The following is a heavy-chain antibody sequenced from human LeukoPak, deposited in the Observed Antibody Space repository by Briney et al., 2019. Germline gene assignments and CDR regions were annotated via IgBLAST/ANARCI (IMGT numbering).Heavy chain of an antibody. CDR2: ISRRSRHL. Sequence: GGSLRLPCAASGFTFSDYSMNWVRQAPGKGLEWVSSISRRSRHLYYAGSVKGRFTISRDNAKNSLYLQMNSLRAEDMAVYYCVRDLMGAGGTTAYFHHWGQGTLVTVSS. CDR1: GFTFSDYS. CDR3: VRDLMGAGGTTAYFHH. J-gene: IGHJ1*01. V-gene: IGHV3-21*01. D-gene: IGHD1-1*01.